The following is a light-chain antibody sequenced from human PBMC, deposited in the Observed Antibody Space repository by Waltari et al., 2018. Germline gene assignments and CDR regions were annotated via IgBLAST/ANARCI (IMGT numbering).Light chain of an antibody. CDR3: QQSYTTPFT. CDR2: GAS. Sequence: DIQMTQSPPSLSASVGDRVTITCRATQSISTSLNWYQQKPGKAPNLLFYGASSLERGVPSRFSGSGSGTDFTLTISSLHPEDFATYYCQQSYTTPFTFGPGTKVDLK. CDR1: QSISTS. J-gene: IGKJ3*01. V-gene: IGKV1-39*01.